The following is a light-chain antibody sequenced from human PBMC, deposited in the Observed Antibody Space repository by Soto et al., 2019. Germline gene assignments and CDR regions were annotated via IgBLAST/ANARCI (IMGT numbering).Light chain of an antibody. Sequence: DIQLTQSPSFLSASVGDRVTITCRAIQGISSSLAWYQQKPGKAPNLLIYAASTLQTGVPSRFSGSGSGTEFTLTISSLQPEDFATYYCQHLYAYPLDFGQGTRLDIK. CDR3: QHLYAYPLD. V-gene: IGKV1-9*01. CDR2: AAS. J-gene: IGKJ5*01. CDR1: QGISSS.